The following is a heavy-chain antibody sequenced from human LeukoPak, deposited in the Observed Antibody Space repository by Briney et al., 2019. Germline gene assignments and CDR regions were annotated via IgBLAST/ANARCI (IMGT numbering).Heavy chain of an antibody. D-gene: IGHD1-26*01. V-gene: IGHV4-39*01. J-gene: IGHJ5*02. Sequence: PSETLSLTCTVSGGSIGFSTSYWAWIRQPPGKGPEWIGSIYYRGSTYYNPSLTSRLTISVDTSKNQFSLKLRSLTAADTAVYYCARGEQVNWFDPWGQGALVIVSS. CDR1: GGSIGFSTSY. CDR3: ARGEQVNWFDP. CDR2: IYYRGST.